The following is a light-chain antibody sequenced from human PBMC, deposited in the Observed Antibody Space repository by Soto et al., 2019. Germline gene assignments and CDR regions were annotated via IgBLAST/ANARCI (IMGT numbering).Light chain of an antibody. J-gene: IGLJ1*01. CDR3: RSYADSNKSV. Sequence: QSVLTQPPSASGSPGQSVTISCTGTSSDVGGYNYVSWYQQHPGKAPKLMIYEVSKRPSGVPDRFSGSKSSNTASLTVSGRQTEDEADDYCRSYADSNKSVFGTGTKVTVL. V-gene: IGLV2-8*01. CDR1: SSDVGGYNY. CDR2: EVS.